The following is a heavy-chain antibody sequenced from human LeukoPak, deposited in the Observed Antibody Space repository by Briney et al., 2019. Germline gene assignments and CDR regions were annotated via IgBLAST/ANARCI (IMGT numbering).Heavy chain of an antibody. CDR3: VRYCSGGSCSD. V-gene: IGHV3-74*01. CDR2: INSDGSSI. J-gene: IGHJ4*02. D-gene: IGHD2-15*01. CDR1: GFTFSSNW. Sequence: GGSLRLSCAASGFTFSSNWMHWVRQAPGKGLVWVSYINSDGSSITYADSVKGRFTVSRDNAKNTLYLQMNSLRAEDTAIYYCVRYCSGGSCSDWGQGTLVTVSS.